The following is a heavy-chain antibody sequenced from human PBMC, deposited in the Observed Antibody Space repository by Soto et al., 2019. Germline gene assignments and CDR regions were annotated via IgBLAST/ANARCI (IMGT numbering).Heavy chain of an antibody. J-gene: IGHJ6*02. V-gene: IGHV4-59*01. CDR2: IYYSGST. CDR3: ARDLTAAAV. D-gene: IGHD6-13*01. Sequence: SETLSVTCTVSGGSISSYYWSWIRQPPGKGLEWIGYIYYSGSTNYNPSLKSRVTISVDTSKNQFSLKLSSVTAADTAVYYCARDLTAAAVWGQGTTVTVSS. CDR1: GGSISSYY.